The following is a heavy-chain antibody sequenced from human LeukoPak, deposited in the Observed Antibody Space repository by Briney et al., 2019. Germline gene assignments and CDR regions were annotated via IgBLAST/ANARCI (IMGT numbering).Heavy chain of an antibody. D-gene: IGHD3-22*01. CDR2: IYYSGST. V-gene: IGHV4-39*07. CDR3: AREGYYDSSGYPDY. Sequence: PSETLSLTCTVSGGSISSSSYYWGWIRQPPGKGLEWIGSIYYSGSTYYNPSLKSRVTISVDTSKNQFSLKLSSVTAADTAVYYCAREGYYDSSGYPDYWGQGTLVTVSS. CDR1: GGSISSSSYY. J-gene: IGHJ4*02.